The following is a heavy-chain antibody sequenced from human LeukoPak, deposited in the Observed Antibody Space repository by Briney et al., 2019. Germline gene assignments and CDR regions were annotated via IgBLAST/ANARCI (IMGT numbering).Heavy chain of an antibody. Sequence: PGGSLRLSCVGSGFTFITYGMSWVRQAPGQGLEWVSYISSSSSTIYYADSVKGRFTISRDNAKNSLYLQMNSLRADDTAVYYCARGGLTMVRGAGGNWFDPWGQGTLVTVSS. J-gene: IGHJ5*02. CDR3: ARGGLTMVRGAGGNWFDP. D-gene: IGHD3-10*01. CDR2: ISSSSSTI. V-gene: IGHV3-48*01. CDR1: GFTFITYG.